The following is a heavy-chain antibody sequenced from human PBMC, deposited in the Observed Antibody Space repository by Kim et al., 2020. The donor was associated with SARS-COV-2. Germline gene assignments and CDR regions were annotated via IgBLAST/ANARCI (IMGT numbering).Heavy chain of an antibody. V-gene: IGHV3-23*01. CDR2: ICDSGGST. CDR3: AKERWRVWGGASCGMEV. Sequence: GGSLRLSCAASGFTFSSYGMSWVRQAPGKGLEWVAVICDSGGSTYYADSVKGRFTISRDNSKNTLYLQMNNLRAEDTAVYYCAKERWRVWGGASCGMEV. CDR1: GFTFSSYG. D-gene: IGHD3-10*01. J-gene: IGHJ6*01.